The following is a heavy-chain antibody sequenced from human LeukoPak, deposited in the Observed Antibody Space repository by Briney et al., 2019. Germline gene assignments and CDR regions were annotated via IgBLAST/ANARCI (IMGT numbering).Heavy chain of an antibody. Sequence: ASVKVSCMASGYTFTSYGISWVRQAPGQGLEWMGWISAYNGNTNYAQKLQGRVTMTTDTSTSTAYMELRSLRSDDTAVYYCARDGLRIAVAGTLDYWGQGTLVTVSS. V-gene: IGHV1-18*01. CDR3: ARDGLRIAVAGTLDY. CDR2: ISAYNGNT. J-gene: IGHJ4*02. CDR1: GYTFTSYG. D-gene: IGHD6-19*01.